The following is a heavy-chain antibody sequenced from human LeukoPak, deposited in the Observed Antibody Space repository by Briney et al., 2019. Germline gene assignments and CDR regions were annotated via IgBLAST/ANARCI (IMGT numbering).Heavy chain of an antibody. Sequence: VASVKVSCKASGCTFSSYTISWVRQAPGQGLEWMGRMNPILGIANYAQKFQGRVTMTADKSTSTAYMELSSLRSEDTAVYYCARMGGYCSGGSCHPNYGMDVWGQGTTVNVSS. CDR3: ARMGGYCSGGSCHPNYGMDV. J-gene: IGHJ6*02. CDR2: MNPILGIA. V-gene: IGHV1-69*02. D-gene: IGHD2-15*01. CDR1: GCTFSSYT.